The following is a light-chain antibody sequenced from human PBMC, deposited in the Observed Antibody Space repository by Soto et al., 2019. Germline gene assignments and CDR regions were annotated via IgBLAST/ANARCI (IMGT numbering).Light chain of an antibody. CDR3: QQYGNSPLT. CDR1: QSVSRNY. V-gene: IGKV3-20*01. J-gene: IGKJ4*01. CDR2: GAS. Sequence: EIVLTQSPGTLYLSPGERATLSCRASQSVSRNYLAWYQQKPGQAPRLLIYGASSRATGIPDRFRGSGSGTDVTLTISRLEPEDFAVYYCQQYGNSPLTFGGGTKVEIK.